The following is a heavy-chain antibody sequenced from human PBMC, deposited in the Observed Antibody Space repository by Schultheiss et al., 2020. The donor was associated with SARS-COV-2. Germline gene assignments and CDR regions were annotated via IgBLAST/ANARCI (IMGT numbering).Heavy chain of an antibody. J-gene: IGHJ4*02. Sequence: SETLSLTCTVSGGSVSSGSYSWNWIRQPPGKGLEWIGYSYHSGSTNYNPSLKSRVTIAVDTSKNQFSLKLSSVTAADTAVYYCARESCTSGVCYIDYWGQGTLVTVAS. CDR2: SYHSGST. V-gene: IGHV4-61*01. CDR3: ARESCTSGVCYIDY. CDR1: GGSVSSGSYS. D-gene: IGHD2-8*01.